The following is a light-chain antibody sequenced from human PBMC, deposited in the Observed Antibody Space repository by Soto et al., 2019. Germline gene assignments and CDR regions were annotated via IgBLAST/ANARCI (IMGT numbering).Light chain of an antibody. CDR1: ISHIGAGYH. Sequence: QSLLTLPTSVSGAPGQRCTISCTGTISHIGAGYHVHWYQQHPGIAPKLLISHNNNRPSGVPDRFSGSKSDTSASLAITGLQADDEADYYCKSYDNSLSGSVFGTGTKVTVL. CDR3: KSYDNSLSGSV. J-gene: IGLJ1*01. CDR2: HNN. V-gene: IGLV1-40*01.